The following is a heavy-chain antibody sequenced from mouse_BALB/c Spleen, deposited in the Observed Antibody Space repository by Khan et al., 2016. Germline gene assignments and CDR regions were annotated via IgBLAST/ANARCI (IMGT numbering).Heavy chain of an antibody. J-gene: IGHJ1*01. D-gene: IGHD1-2*01. CDR1: GYTFTNYG. CDR2: INTYTGEP. V-gene: IGHV9-3-1*01. CDR3: ARSRRLLRLRWYFDV. Sequence: QIQLVQSGPELKKPGETVKISCKASGYTFTNYGMNWVKQAPGKGLKWMGWINTYTGEPTYADDFKGRFAFFLETYASTAYLQINNLKNEDTATCFCARSRRLLRLRWYFDVWDAGTTVTVSS.